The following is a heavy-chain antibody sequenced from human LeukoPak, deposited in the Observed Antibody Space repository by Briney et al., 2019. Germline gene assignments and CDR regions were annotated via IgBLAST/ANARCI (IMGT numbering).Heavy chain of an antibody. CDR1: GFTFSSYA. CDR3: AKDLSGIAVAGTAPYYYYYGMDV. V-gene: IGHV3-23*01. Sequence: GGSLRLSCAASGFTFSSYAMSWVRQAPGKGLEWVSAISGSGGSTYYADSVKGRFTISRDNSKNTLHLQMNSLRAEDTAVYYCAKDLSGIAVAGTAPYYYYYGMDVWGQGTTVTVSS. J-gene: IGHJ6*02. CDR2: ISGSGGST. D-gene: IGHD6-19*01.